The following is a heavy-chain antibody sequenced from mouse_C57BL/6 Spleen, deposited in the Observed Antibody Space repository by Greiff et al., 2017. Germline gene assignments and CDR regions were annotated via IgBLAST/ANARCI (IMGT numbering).Heavy chain of an antibody. CDR1: GYSFTGYY. CDR2: INPSTGGT. Sequence: EVQLQQSGPELVKPGASVKISCKASGYSFTGYYMNWVKQSPEKSLEWIGEINPSTGGTTYNQKFKTKATLTVDKSSSTAYMQLKSLTSEDSAVYYCARAWDLDYWGQGTTLTVSS. J-gene: IGHJ2*01. V-gene: IGHV1-42*01. CDR3: ARAWDLDY. D-gene: IGHD4-1*01.